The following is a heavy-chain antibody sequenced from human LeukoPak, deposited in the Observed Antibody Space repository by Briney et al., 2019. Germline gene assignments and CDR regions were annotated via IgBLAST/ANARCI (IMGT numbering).Heavy chain of an antibody. CDR2: IYPGDSNI. Sequence: PGESLKISCKGSGYRFTSYWIGWVRQMPGKGLEWMGIIYPGDSNIRYSPSFQGQVTISADKSISTAYLQWSSLKASDTAMYYCARTTTVTTMDWFDPWGQGTLVTVSS. CDR1: GYRFTSYW. V-gene: IGHV5-51*01. D-gene: IGHD4-17*01. J-gene: IGHJ5*02. CDR3: ARTTTVTTMDWFDP.